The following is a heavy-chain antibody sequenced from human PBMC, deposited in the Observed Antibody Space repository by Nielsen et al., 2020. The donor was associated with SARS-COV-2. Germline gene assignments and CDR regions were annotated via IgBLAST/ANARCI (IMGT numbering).Heavy chain of an antibody. CDR1: GFTFGDYA. V-gene: IGHV3-23*01. D-gene: IGHD5-12*01. J-gene: IGHJ4*02. CDR3: ARDGRIGYGAYLDH. Sequence: GESLKISCTASGFTFGDYAMSWVRQAAGKGLEWVSAVSGDSAATTYYPDSVKGRFIISRDNSKNTLYLQMHGLRAEDTAVYYCARDGRIGYGAYLDHWGQGTPVTVSS. CDR2: VSGDSAATT.